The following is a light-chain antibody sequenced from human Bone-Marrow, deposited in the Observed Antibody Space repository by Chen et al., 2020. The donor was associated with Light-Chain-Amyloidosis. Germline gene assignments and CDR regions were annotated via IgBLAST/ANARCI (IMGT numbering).Light chain of an antibody. CDR2: RDT. V-gene: IGLV3-25*03. CDR3: QSADSSGTYEVI. CDR1: DLPLNY. Sequence: SHDLPQQPSVSVSPGQTARITCSGDDLPLNYAYCSQQKPGQAPVLVIHRDTERPSGISERFSGSGSGTTATLTISGVQAEDLADYLCQSADSSGTYEVIFGGGTKLTVL. J-gene: IGLJ2*01.